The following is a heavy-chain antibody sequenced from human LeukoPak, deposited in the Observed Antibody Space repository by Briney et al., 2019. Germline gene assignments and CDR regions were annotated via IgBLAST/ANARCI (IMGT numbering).Heavy chain of an antibody. J-gene: IGHJ4*02. CDR1: GFTFSSYG. CDR3: AKGVRGRGYDFWSGYDNFDY. V-gene: IGHV3-33*06. D-gene: IGHD3-3*01. CDR2: IWYDGSNK. Sequence: GRSLRLSCAASGFTFSSYGMHWVRQAPGKGLEWVAVIWYDGSNKYYADSVKGRFTISRDNSKNTLYLQMNSLRAEDTAVYYCAKGVRGRGYDFWSGYDNFDYWGQGTLVTVSS.